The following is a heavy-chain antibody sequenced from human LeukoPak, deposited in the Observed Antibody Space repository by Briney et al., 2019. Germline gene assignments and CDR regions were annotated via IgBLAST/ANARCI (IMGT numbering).Heavy chain of an antibody. CDR2: MNPNTGST. CDR1: GYIFTNYH. V-gene: IGHV1-8*01. Sequence: GASVKVSCKASGYIFTNYHIDWVRQATGQGLEWMGWMNPNTGSTGYAQKFQNRITLTRSTSINTAYMDLSSLESEDTAFYYCLRGGFPFGNFWGQGTLVTVSS. D-gene: IGHD3-10*01. CDR3: LRGGFPFGNF. J-gene: IGHJ4*02.